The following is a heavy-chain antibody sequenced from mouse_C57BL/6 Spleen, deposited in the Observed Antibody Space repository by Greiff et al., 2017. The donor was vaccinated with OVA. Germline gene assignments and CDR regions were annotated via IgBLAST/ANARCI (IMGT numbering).Heavy chain of an antibody. Sequence: VQLQQSGAELVEPGASVKISCKASGYAFSSYWMNWVKQRPGKGLEWIGQIYPGDGDTNYNGKFKGKATLTADKSSSTAYMQLSRLTSEDSAVYFCARGGATDWYFDVWGTGTTVTVSS. CDR3: ARGGATDWYFDV. CDR1: GYAFSSYW. V-gene: IGHV1-80*01. D-gene: IGHD4-1*02. CDR2: IYPGDGDT. J-gene: IGHJ1*03.